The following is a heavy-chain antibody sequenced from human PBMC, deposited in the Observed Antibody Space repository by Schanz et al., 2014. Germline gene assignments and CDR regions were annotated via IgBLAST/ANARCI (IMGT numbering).Heavy chain of an antibody. CDR1: GFTFSDSW. D-gene: IGHD2-2*01. J-gene: IGHJ4*02. CDR3: ARDRSNNFDY. CDR2: TSNDGSFT. Sequence: EVQLVESGGGFVQPGGSLRLSCAASGFTFSDSWMHWVRQAPGKGLVWVSRTSNDGSFTTFADSVKGRFTISRDNAKNTLYLQMNSLRVEDTALYYCARDRSNNFDYWGQGTLVTVAS. V-gene: IGHV3-74*01.